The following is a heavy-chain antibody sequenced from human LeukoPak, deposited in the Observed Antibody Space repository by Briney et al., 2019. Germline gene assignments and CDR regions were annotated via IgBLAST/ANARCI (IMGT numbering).Heavy chain of an antibody. D-gene: IGHD3-10*01. V-gene: IGHV4-59*08. Sequence: PSETLSLTCTVSGGSISSYYWSWIRQPPGKGLEWIGYIYYSGSTNYNPSLKSRVTISVDTSKNQFSLKLSSVTAADTAVYYCARQGYYGSGSYQVDYWGQGTLVTVSS. J-gene: IGHJ4*02. CDR3: ARQGYYGSGSYQVDY. CDR1: GGSISSYY. CDR2: IYYSGST.